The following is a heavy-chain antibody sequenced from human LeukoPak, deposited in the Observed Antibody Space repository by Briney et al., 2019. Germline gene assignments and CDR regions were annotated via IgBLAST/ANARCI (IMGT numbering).Heavy chain of an antibody. V-gene: IGHV1-18*01. CDR2: ISAYNGNT. CDR3: ARGRYSPFFYYYYMDV. CDR1: GYTFTSYG. J-gene: IGHJ6*03. D-gene: IGHD1-1*01. Sequence: GASVRVSCKASGYTFTSYGISWVRQAPGQGLEWMGWISAYNGNTNYAQKFQGRVTMTTDTSTSTAYMELRSLRSDDTAVYYCARGRYSPFFYYYYMDVWGKGTTVTVSS.